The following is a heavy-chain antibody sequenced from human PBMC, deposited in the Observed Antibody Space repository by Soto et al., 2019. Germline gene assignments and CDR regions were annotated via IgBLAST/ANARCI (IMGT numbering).Heavy chain of an antibody. V-gene: IGHV3-74*01. CDR2: INSDGSRT. D-gene: IGHD1-1*01. J-gene: IGHJ4*02. Sequence: VGSLRLSCAASGFNFSDYAVSRVRQVPGKGLVWVSGINSDGSRTNYADSVKGRFTISRDNAKNTVYLQMNSLRVDDTAVYYCARDTTGLSYWGQGTLVNVSS. CDR1: GFNFSDYA. CDR3: ARDTTGLSY.